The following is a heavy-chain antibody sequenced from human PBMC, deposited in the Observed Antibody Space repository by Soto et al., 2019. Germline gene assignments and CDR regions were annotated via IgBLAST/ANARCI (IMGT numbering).Heavy chain of an antibody. V-gene: IGHV1-69*13. J-gene: IGHJ4*02. D-gene: IGHD1-26*01. CDR1: GGTFSSYA. CDR3: AKDLGWELLQGRFDY. CDR2: IIPIFGTA. Sequence: SVKVSCKASGGTFSSYAISWVRQAPGQGLEWMGGIIPIFGTANYAQKFQGRVTITADESTSTAYMELSSLRSEDTAVYYCAKDLGWELLQGRFDYWGQGTLVTVSS.